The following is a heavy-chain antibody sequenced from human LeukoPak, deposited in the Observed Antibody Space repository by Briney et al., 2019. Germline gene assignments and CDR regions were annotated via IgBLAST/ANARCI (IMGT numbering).Heavy chain of an antibody. J-gene: IGHJ4*02. CDR1: GFTFSSYG. V-gene: IGHV3-23*01. D-gene: IGHD1-26*01. CDR3: AKGERGSLDYFDY. Sequence: GGSLRLSCAASGFTFSSYGMHWVRQAPGKGLEWVSAISGSGGSTYYADSVKGRFTISRDNSKNTLYLQMNSLRAEDTAVYYCAKGERGSLDYFDYWGQGTLVTVSS. CDR2: ISGSGGST.